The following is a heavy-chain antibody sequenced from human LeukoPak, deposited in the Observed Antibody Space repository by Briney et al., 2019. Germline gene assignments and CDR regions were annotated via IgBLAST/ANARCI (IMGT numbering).Heavy chain of an antibody. V-gene: IGHV1-46*01. D-gene: IGHD5-18*01. CDR2: INPSGGST. J-gene: IGHJ4*02. CDR1: GYTFTSYY. CDR3: ARDLDIRGYSYGSPDY. Sequence: ASVKVSCKASGYTFTSYYMHWVRQAPGQGLEWMGIINPSGGSTSYAQKFQGRVTMTTDESTSTAYMELSSLRSEDTAVYYCARDLDIRGYSYGSPDYWGQGTLVTVSS.